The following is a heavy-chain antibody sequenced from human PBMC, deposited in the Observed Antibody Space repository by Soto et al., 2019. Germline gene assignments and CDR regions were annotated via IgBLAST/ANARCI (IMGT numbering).Heavy chain of an antibody. CDR2: ISGSGGST. D-gene: IGHD2-2*01. CDR3: AKVVVVPAAIP. CDR1: GCNFRSYA. V-gene: IGHV3-23*01. J-gene: IGHJ5*02. Sequence: PWGSLRLCYAASGCNFRSYAMSWVRQAPGKGLEWVSAISGSGGSTYYADSVKGRFTISRDNSKNTLYLQMNSLRAEGTAVYYCAKVVVVPAAIPWGQGTLVTVSS.